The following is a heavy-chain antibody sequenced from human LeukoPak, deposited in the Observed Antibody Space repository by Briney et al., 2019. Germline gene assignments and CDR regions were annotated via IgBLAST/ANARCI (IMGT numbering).Heavy chain of an antibody. CDR1: GFTFSAFA. J-gene: IGHJ4*02. CDR2: ITDDGYNT. CDR3: AKDLSYTSGASDH. V-gene: IGHV3-23*01. D-gene: IGHD6-19*01. Sequence: GGSLRLSCAVSGFTFSAFAMTWARQAPGKGLEWVSTITDDGYNTYSADSVKGRITFSRDNSKNTLSLQLRSLRAEDTAVYYCAKDLSYTSGASDHWGQGTLVTVSS.